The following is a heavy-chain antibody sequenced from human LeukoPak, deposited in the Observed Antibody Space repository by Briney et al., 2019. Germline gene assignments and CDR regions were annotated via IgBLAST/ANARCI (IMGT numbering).Heavy chain of an antibody. V-gene: IGHV3-23*01. D-gene: IGHD3-22*01. CDR2: VSGGGITT. Sequence: WGSLSLSCAASGFTFSSYAMTWGRQAPAKGQGRVSAVSGGGITTSYAGTGKGRFTVARDNSQKTLYLQMNSLTAEDTAVYYFAKHYYDRRGYYITPPARAPDYWGQGTLVTVYS. CDR3: AKHYYDRRGYYITPPARAPDY. J-gene: IGHJ4*02. CDR1: GFTFSSYA.